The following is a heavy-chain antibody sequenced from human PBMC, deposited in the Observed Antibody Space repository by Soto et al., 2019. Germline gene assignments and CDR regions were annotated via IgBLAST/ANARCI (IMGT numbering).Heavy chain of an antibody. Sequence: ASVKFSCKASGYTFTSYAISWVRQAPGKGLEWMGWFSAYYGNTNYSQKLQGRVTMTTDTSTSTAYMERRSLRSDDTAVYYCARGEIRGGSYYYGMDVWGPGTTVTVSS. CDR2: FSAYYGNT. D-gene: IGHD2-15*01. J-gene: IGHJ6*02. V-gene: IGHV1-18*04. CDR1: GYTFTSYA. CDR3: ARGEIRGGSYYYGMDV.